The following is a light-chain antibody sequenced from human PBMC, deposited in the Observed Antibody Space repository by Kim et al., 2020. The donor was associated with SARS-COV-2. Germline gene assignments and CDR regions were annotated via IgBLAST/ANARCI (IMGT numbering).Light chain of an antibody. V-gene: IGKV3-20*01. CDR3: QQYGSSPQT. J-gene: IGKJ2*01. Sequence: PGGTALPPGRAQSWRHRSLVASEHSKPCQAPSLLSYGACSRAPGIPDRFSGSGSVTDFTLTISRLEPEDFAVYYCQQYGSSPQTFGQGTRLEL. CDR2: GAC. CDR1: WRHRSL.